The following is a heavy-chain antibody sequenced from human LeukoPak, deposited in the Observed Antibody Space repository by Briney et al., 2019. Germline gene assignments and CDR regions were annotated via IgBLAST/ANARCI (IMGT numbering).Heavy chain of an antibody. D-gene: IGHD5-18*01. J-gene: IGHJ4*02. CDR1: GYSFPSYW. CDR3: ARLTAMYVEA. V-gene: IGHV5-10-1*01. Sequence: GESLKISCKVSGYSFPSYWITWVRQVPGKGLEWMGRIAPSDSYTNYSPSFQGHVTISADKSISTAYLQWSSLKASDTAMYYCARLTAMYVEAWGQGTLVTVSS. CDR2: IAPSDSYT.